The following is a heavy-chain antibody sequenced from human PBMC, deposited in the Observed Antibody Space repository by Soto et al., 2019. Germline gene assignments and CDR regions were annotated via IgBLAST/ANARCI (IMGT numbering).Heavy chain of an antibody. CDR1: GGTFSSYA. D-gene: IGHD2-2*01. CDR2: IIPIFGTA. V-gene: IGHV1-69*13. CDR3: ARDTIVRPAARNYYYYYGMDV. Sequence: RASVKVSCKASGGTFSSYAISWVRQAPGQGLEWMGGIIPIFGTANYAQKFQGRVTITADESTSTAYMELSSLRSEDTAVYYCARDTIVRPAARNYYYYYGMDVWGQGTTVTVSS. J-gene: IGHJ6*02.